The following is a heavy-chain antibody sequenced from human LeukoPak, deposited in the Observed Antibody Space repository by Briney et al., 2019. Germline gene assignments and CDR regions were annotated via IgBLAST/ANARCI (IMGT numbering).Heavy chain of an antibody. V-gene: IGHV3-30-3*01. CDR1: GFTFSSYA. D-gene: IGHD6-13*01. Sequence: GGSLRLSCAASGFTFSSYAMHWVRQAPGKGLEWVAVISYDGSNKYYADSVKGRFTISRDNSKNTLYLQTNSLRAEDTAVYYCARASSWWYFDYWGQGTLVTVSS. J-gene: IGHJ4*02. CDR3: ARASSWWYFDY. CDR2: ISYDGSNK.